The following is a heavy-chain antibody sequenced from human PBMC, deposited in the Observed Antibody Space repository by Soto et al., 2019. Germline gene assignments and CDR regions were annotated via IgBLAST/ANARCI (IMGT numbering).Heavy chain of an antibody. Sequence: QITLNESGPTLVKPTQTLTLTCTFSGFSLSTRDVGVGWIRQPPGEALEWLGVVYWDDSKTYSPSLENRLTNTKDTSKNQVVHRMTKMDPVDTATYYCAHCRGGVASFWGQGTLVTVSS. CDR3: AHCRGGVASF. J-gene: IGHJ4*02. CDR1: GFSLSTRDVG. D-gene: IGHD2-2*01. CDR2: VYWDDSK. V-gene: IGHV2-5*02.